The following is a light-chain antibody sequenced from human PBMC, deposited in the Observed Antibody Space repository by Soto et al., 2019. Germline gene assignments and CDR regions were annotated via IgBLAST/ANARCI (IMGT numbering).Light chain of an antibody. CDR1: QSLHNSY. CDR2: GAS. Sequence: EIVLTQSPGTLSFSPGERATLSCRASQSLHNSYLAWYQQKPGQAPRLLIYGASKRATGIPPRFSGSGSGTDFTLTISRLEPEDFAVYYCQQYGSSPPGTFGQGTKVDIK. V-gene: IGKV3-20*01. J-gene: IGKJ1*01. CDR3: QQYGSSPPGT.